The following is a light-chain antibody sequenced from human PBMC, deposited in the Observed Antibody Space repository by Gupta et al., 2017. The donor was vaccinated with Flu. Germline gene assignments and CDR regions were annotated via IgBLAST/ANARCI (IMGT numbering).Light chain of an antibody. CDR2: EVG. V-gene: IGLV2-14*01. J-gene: IGLJ3*02. CDR1: NSEIGAYIY. CDR3: TSYAANNKWV. Sequence: SITISCTGTNSEIGAYIYVSWYQQHPGKAPKLLVYEVGKRLSGVSDRFSGSKSGNTASLTISGLQAEDEAHYYCTSYAANNKWVFGGGTTLSVL.